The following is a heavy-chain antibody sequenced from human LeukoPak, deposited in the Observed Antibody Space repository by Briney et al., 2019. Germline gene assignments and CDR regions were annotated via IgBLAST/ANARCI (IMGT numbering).Heavy chain of an antibody. CDR1: GFTFSNAW. V-gene: IGHV3-15*01. J-gene: IGHJ4*02. CDR2: IKSKTDGGTT. CDR3: TTDVYGDPFDY. D-gene: IGHD4-17*01. Sequence: GGSLRLSCAASGFTFSNAWMSWVRQAPGKGLEWVGRIKSKTDGGTTDYAAPVKGRFTISRDDSKDTLYLQMNSLKTEDTAVYYCTTDVYGDPFDYWGQGTLVTVSS.